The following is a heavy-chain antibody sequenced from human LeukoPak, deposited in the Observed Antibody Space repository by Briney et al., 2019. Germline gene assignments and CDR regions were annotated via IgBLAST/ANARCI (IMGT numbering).Heavy chain of an antibody. CDR3: ARGPHWDPHFDY. Sequence: ASVKVSCKASGYTFTGYYMHWVRQAPGQGLEWMGWIKPNSGGTNFAQKFQGRVTMTRDTSISTAYMELSGLRSDDTAVYYCARGPHWDPHFDYWGQGTLVTVSS. V-gene: IGHV1-2*02. J-gene: IGHJ4*02. CDR2: IKPNSGGT. CDR1: GYTFTGYY. D-gene: IGHD7-27*01.